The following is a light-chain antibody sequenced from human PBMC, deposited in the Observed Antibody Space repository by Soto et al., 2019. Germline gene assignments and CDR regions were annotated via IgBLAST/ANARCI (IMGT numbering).Light chain of an antibody. J-gene: IGLJ1*01. CDR3: SSYTGSSTYV. Sequence: LTQPASVSGSPGQSITISCTGTSSDVGGYNYVSWYQQHPGKAPKLMIYEVSTRPSGVSNRFSGSKSGNTASLTISGLQAEDESDYYCSSYTGSSTYVFGTGTKVTVL. CDR1: SSDVGGYNY. V-gene: IGLV2-14*01. CDR2: EVS.